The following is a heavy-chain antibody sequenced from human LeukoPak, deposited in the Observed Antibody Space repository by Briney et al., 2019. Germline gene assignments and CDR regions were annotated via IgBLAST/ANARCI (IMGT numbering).Heavy chain of an antibody. Sequence: GGSLRLSCAASGFTFSSYAMSWVRQAPGKGLEWDSAISGSGGSTYYADSVKGRFTISRDNSKNTLYLQMNSLRAEDTAVYYCAKDQTLYSSSCFDYWGQGTLVTVSS. V-gene: IGHV3-23*01. CDR2: ISGSGGST. D-gene: IGHD6-13*01. J-gene: IGHJ4*02. CDR3: AKDQTLYSSSCFDY. CDR1: GFTFSSYA.